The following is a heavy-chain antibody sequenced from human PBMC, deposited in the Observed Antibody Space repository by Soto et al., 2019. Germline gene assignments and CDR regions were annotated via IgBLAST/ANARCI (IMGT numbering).Heavy chain of an antibody. J-gene: IGHJ4*02. V-gene: IGHV1-2*02. D-gene: IGHD3-22*01. CDR1: GYAFTSYG. CDR3: AKVPSAGPGWYGPHYFDIGDYFRDC. CDR2: INPNTGDT. Sequence: PSVKVSCKASGYAFTSYGISWVRQAPGQGLEWMGWINPNTGDTFYAQNFQGRVIMTRDTSISTAYMELSSLKSDDTAVFYCAKVPSAGPGWYGPHYFDIGDYFRDCWGQGTLVTVSS.